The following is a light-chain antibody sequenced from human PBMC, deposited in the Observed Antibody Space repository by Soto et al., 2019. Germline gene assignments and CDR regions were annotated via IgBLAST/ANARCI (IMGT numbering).Light chain of an antibody. Sequence: EIVLTQSPATLSLSPGERATLSCRASQSVSNNYLAWYQQKPGQAPRLLIYGASTRATDVPARFSGSGSGTEFTLTISSLQSEDFAVYYCQQYNNWPGTFGQGTKVDNK. J-gene: IGKJ1*01. CDR2: GAS. CDR3: QQYNNWPGT. V-gene: IGKV3-15*01. CDR1: QSVSNN.